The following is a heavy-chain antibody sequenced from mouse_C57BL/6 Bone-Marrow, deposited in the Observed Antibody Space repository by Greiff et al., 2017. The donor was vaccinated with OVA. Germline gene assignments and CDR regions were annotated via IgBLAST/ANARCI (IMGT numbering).Heavy chain of an antibody. Sequence: DVKLVESGGGLVKPGGSLKLSCAASGFTFSDYGMHWVRQAPEKGLEWVAYISSGSSTIYYADTVKGRFTISRDNAKNTLCLQMTSLRSEDTAMYYYARLNNYGYWGQGTTLTVSS. CDR3: ARLNNYGY. V-gene: IGHV5-17*01. CDR1: GFTFSDYG. D-gene: IGHD1-1*01. CDR2: ISSGSSTI. J-gene: IGHJ2*01.